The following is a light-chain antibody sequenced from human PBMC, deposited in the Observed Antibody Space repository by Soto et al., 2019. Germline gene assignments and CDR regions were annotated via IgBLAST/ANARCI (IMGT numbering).Light chain of an antibody. CDR3: AEWDDSMSGPNYV. CDR2: STN. Sequence: QSVLTQPPSASGTPGQRVTISCSGSSSNIGSDYVFWYHQLPGTAPTLLIYSTNQRPSGVPARCSGSKTGTSASLAISGLRYEDEADYYCAEWDDSMSGPNYVFGTGTKVTVL. J-gene: IGLJ1*01. CDR1: SSNIGSDY. V-gene: IGLV1-47*02.